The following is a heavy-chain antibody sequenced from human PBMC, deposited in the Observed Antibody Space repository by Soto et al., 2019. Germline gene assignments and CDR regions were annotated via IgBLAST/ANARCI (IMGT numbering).Heavy chain of an antibody. D-gene: IGHD1-26*01. V-gene: IGHV4-31*03. J-gene: IGHJ6*02. Sequence: PSETLSLTCTVSGGSISIRGYYWSWIRQHPGKGLEWIGYIYYTGSADYNPSLKSRVSMSVDTSKNQFSLQLTSVTAADTAVYYCARQDLGPTFYGVDAWGQGTTVTVSS. CDR3: ARQDLGPTFYGVDA. CDR1: GGSISIRGYY. CDR2: IYYTGSA.